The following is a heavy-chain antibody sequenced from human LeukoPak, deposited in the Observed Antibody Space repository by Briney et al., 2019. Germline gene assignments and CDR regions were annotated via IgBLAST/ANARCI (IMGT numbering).Heavy chain of an antibody. Sequence: ASVKVSCKASGYTFTSYGISWVRQAPGQGLEWMGWTSAYNGNTNYAQKLQGRVTMTTDTSTSTAYMELRSLRSDDTAVYYCARYHLRWSLPFDAFDIWGQGTMVTVSS. CDR3: ARYHLRWSLPFDAFDI. J-gene: IGHJ3*02. V-gene: IGHV1-18*01. D-gene: IGHD2-21*01. CDR2: TSAYNGNT. CDR1: GYTFTSYG.